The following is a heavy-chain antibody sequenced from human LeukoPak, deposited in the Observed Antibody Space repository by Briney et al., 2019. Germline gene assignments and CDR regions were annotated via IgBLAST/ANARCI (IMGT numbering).Heavy chain of an antibody. J-gene: IGHJ6*03. D-gene: IGHD2-15*01. Sequence: GGSLRLSCAASGFTFSSYWMHWVRQAPGKGLVWVSRINSDGSSTSYADSVKGRFTISRDNAKNTLYLQMNSLRAEDTAVYYCAKDSLDIVVVVAAYYYYYYMDVWGKGTTVTISS. CDR1: GFTFSSYW. CDR3: AKDSLDIVVVVAAYYYYYYMDV. V-gene: IGHV3-74*01. CDR2: INSDGSST.